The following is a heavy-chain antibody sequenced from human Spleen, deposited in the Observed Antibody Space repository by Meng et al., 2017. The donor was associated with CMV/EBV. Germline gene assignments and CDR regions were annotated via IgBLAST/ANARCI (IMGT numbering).Heavy chain of an antibody. V-gene: IGHV3-74*01. D-gene: IGHD3-16*01. CDR2: INSDGSST. CDR1: GFTFDTYW. Sequence: GESLKISCAASGFTFDTYWMHWVRQAPGKGLVWVSHINSDGSSTTYADNVQGRFTISRDNAKNTLYLQMNSLRAEDTAVYYCARDRRDYVWGSYVSDYWGQGALVTVSS. CDR3: ARDRRDYVWGSYVSDY. J-gene: IGHJ4*02.